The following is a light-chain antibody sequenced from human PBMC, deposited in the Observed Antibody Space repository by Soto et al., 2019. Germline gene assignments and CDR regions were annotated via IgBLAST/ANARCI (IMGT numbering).Light chain of an antibody. Sequence: QTVVTQPASVSGSPGQSITISCTGTTSDVGTYKFVSWYQQHPGIAPKLMIYEVSERPSGVSNRFSGSKSGNTASLTISGLQAEDEADYYCCSHAGSHVIFGGGTKVTVL. J-gene: IGLJ2*01. CDR3: CSHAGSHVI. V-gene: IGLV2-23*02. CDR2: EVS. CDR1: TSDVGTYKF.